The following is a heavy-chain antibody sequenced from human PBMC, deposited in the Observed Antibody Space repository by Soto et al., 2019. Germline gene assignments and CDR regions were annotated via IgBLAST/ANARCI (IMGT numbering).Heavy chain of an antibody. Sequence: GASVKVSCKASGYTFTSYAMHWVRQAPGQGLEWMGWINPGNGYTKYSQKFQGRVTITRDTSASTAYMELSSLRSEDTAVYYCAREGYCSGGTCNLQFDNWGQGTLVTVSS. CDR1: GYTFTSYA. V-gene: IGHV1-3*01. J-gene: IGHJ4*02. CDR3: AREGYCSGGTCNLQFDN. D-gene: IGHD2-15*01. CDR2: INPGNGYT.